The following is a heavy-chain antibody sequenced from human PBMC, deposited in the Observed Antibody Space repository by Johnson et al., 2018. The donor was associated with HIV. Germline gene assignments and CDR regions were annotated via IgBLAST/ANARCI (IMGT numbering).Heavy chain of an antibody. Sequence: VQLVESGGGLVQPGGSLRLSCAASGFTFSSYWMSWVRQAPGKGLEWVGRIKSKTDGGTTDYAAPVKGRFTISRDDSKNTLYMQMNSLKTDDTAVYSCATGDCSGGSCHAFDIWGQGTMVTVSS. V-gene: IGHV3-15*01. CDR3: ATGDCSGGSCHAFDI. J-gene: IGHJ3*02. D-gene: IGHD2-15*01. CDR2: IKSKTDGGTT. CDR1: GFTFSSYW.